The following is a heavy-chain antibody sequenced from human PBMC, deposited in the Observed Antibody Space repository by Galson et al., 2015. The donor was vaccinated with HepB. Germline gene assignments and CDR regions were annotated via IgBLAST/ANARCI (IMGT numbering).Heavy chain of an antibody. CDR3: ARSKPTSAVAGEDFDY. V-gene: IGHV3-11*06. J-gene: IGHJ4*02. D-gene: IGHD6-13*01. CDR1: GFTFSDYY. CDR2: IDSGSSYR. Sequence: SLRLSCAASGFTFSDYYMSWIRQVPGKGLEWVSYIDSGSSYRNYADSAKGRFTISRDNAKNSLYLQMNSLRVDDTAMYYCARSKPTSAVAGEDFDYWGQGTLVTVSS.